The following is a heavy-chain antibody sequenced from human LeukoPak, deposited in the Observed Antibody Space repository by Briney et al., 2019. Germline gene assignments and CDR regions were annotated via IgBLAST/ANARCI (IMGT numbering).Heavy chain of an antibody. J-gene: IGHJ4*02. D-gene: IGHD1-26*01. CDR1: GFTFSSYE. V-gene: IGHV3-48*03. Sequence: PGGSLRLSCAASGFTFSSYEMNWVRQAPGKGLEWVSYISSSGSTIYYADSVKGRFTISRDNAKNSLYLQMNSLRAEDTAVYYCARGGASSPFDYWGQGTLVTVSS. CDR2: ISSSGSTI. CDR3: ARGGASSPFDY.